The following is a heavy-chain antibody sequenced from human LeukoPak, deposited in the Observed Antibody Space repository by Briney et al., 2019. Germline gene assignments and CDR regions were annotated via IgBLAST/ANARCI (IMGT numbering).Heavy chain of an antibody. V-gene: IGHV4-59*01. Sequence: PSETLSLTCTVSGVSFRSYYWSWIRQSPGRGLEWVGYIYHTGRTNCNPSLKSRVTTSIDTSKNQFSLRLTSVTAADTAVYYCARDSFYPESGGRSSDVFDSWGLGTMVTVSS. CDR1: GVSFRSYY. D-gene: IGHD2-15*01. J-gene: IGHJ3*02. CDR3: ARDSFYPESGGRSSDVFDS. CDR2: IYHTGRT.